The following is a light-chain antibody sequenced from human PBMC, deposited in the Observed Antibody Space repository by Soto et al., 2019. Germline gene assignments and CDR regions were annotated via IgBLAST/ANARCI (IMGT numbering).Light chain of an antibody. V-gene: IGLV1-40*01. Sequence: SVLTHPPSGSGAAGGSVTISCIGSSSNIGAGYDIHWYQQPPGTAPKLLIYGNNNRPSGVPDRFSGSKSGTSASLAITGLQAEDEADYYCQSSDSSLSRVFGTGTKVTVL. CDR2: GNN. CDR1: SSNIGAGYD. J-gene: IGLJ1*01. CDR3: QSSDSSLSRV.